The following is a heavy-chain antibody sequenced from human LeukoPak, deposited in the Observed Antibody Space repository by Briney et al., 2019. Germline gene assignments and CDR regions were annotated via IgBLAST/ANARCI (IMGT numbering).Heavy chain of an antibody. J-gene: IGHJ4*02. Sequence: GESLKISCKASGYTFTKYWIAWVRQMPGQGLEWMGIIYPGDSDARYSPSFQGQVTISAHKSISNAYLQWSSLRASDTAMYYCARQAPYDNNDYWGQGTLVTVSS. D-gene: IGHD1/OR15-1a*01. CDR1: GYTFTKYW. V-gene: IGHV5-51*01. CDR2: IYPGDSDA. CDR3: ARQAPYDNNDY.